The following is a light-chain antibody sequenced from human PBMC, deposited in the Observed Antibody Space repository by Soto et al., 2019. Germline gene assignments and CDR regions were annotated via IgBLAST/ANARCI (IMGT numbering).Light chain of an antibody. CDR2: LEGSGSY. Sequence: QLVLTQSSSASASLGSSVKLTCTLSSGHSSYIIAWHQQQPGKAPRYLMKLEGSGSYNKGSRVPDRCSGSSSGADRYLTSSNPEYEDEANYYCETWDSNTLVFGGGTKVTVL. CDR1: SGHSSYI. CDR3: ETWDSNTLV. V-gene: IGLV4-60*02. J-gene: IGLJ2*01.